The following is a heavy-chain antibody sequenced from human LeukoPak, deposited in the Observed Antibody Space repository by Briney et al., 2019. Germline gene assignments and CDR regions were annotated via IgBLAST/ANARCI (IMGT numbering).Heavy chain of an antibody. D-gene: IGHD7-27*01. CDR3: ARPEADWGPFDY. CDR2: ISGSGGST. CDR1: GFTFSSYA. Sequence: GGSLRLSCAASGFTFSSYAMSWVRQAPGKGLEWVSVISGSGGSTYYADSVKGQFTISRDNSKNTLYLQMNSLRAEDTAVYYCARPEADWGPFDYWGQGTLVTVSS. V-gene: IGHV3-23*01. J-gene: IGHJ4*02.